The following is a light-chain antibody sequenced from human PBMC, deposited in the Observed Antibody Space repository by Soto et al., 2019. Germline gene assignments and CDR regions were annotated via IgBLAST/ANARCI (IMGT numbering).Light chain of an antibody. Sequence: DIQMTQFPSTLSASVGDRVTITCRASQSISNRLAWFQQKSGEAPNLLIHKASSLESGVPSRFSGSGFGTEFTLTISSLQPDDFATYYCQQYNTYSWTFGHGTKVEIK. J-gene: IGKJ1*01. V-gene: IGKV1-5*03. CDR1: QSISNR. CDR2: KAS. CDR3: QQYNTYSWT.